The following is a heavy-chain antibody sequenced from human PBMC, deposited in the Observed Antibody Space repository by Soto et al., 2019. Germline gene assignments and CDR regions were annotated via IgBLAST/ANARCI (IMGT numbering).Heavy chain of an antibody. D-gene: IGHD2-21*01. CDR3: VKDRRTEAYGMEV. J-gene: IGHJ6*02. V-gene: IGHV3-30*18. CDR2: ISHDGNRK. Sequence: QVQLVESGGGVVQPGRSLRLSCAASGFTFSSYGVHWVRQAPSRGLEWVAVISHDGNRKHYGDSVEGRFTISRDNSQNTLYLHMDSLRAEDTAVYYCVKDRRTEAYGMEVWGQGTTVTVSS. CDR1: GFTFSSYG.